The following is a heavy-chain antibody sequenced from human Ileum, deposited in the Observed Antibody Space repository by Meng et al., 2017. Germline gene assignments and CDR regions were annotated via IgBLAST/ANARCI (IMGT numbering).Heavy chain of an antibody. V-gene: IGHV1-3*04. CDR3: ARGHQNYDILTGSY. J-gene: IGHJ4*02. CDR1: GYTFTRYA. CDR2: INTGNGDA. Sequence: QVQLVQSGAAGKKPGAAVKVSRKASGYTFTRYAMHWVRQAPGQRLEWMGWINTGNGDAKYSQRFQGRVTITRDTSASTVYMELSSLRSEDTTVYYCARGHQNYDILTGSYWGQGTLVTVSS. D-gene: IGHD3-9*01.